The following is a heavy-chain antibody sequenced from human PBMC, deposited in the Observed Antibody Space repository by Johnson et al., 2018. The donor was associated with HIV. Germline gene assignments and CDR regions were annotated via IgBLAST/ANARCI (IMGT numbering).Heavy chain of an antibody. Sequence: QVQLVESGGGVVQPGRSLRLSCAASGFTFSNYAMHWVRQAPGKGLEWVAVISYDGSNKYYVDSVKGRFTISRDNSKNTVFLQMNSLRPEDTAVYYCAKDGGSYGGAFDIWGQGTMVTVSS. D-gene: IGHD1-26*01. V-gene: IGHV3-30*18. J-gene: IGHJ3*02. CDR3: AKDGGSYGGAFDI. CDR1: GFTFSNYA. CDR2: ISYDGSNK.